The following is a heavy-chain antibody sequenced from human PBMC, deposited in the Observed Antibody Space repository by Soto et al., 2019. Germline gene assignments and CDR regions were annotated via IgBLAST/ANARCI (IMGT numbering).Heavy chain of an antibody. Sequence: SVKLDCNASGGTFSSYAISWVRQAPGQGLEWMGGIIPIFGTANYAQKFQGRVTITADESTSTAYMELSSLRSEDTAVYYCARDPYYYDSSGSHHHWGQGTMVTVSS. D-gene: IGHD3-22*01. V-gene: IGHV1-69*13. CDR3: ARDPYYYDSSGSHHH. J-gene: IGHJ3*01. CDR1: GGTFSSYA. CDR2: IIPIFGTA.